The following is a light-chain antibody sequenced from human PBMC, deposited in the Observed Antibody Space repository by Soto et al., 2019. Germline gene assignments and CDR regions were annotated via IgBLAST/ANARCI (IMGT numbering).Light chain of an antibody. CDR3: QHYISYSEA. CDR2: KAS. Sequence: DIQMTQSPSTLSGSVGDRVTITCRASQTISSWLAWYQQKPGKAPKLLIYKASTLKSGVPSRFSGSGSGTEFTLTISSLQPDDFATYYCQHYISYSEAFGQGTKVELK. CDR1: QTISSW. J-gene: IGKJ1*01. V-gene: IGKV1-5*03.